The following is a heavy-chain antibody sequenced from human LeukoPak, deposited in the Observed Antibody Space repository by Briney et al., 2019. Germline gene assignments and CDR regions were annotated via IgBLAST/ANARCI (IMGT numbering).Heavy chain of an antibody. CDR3: ARDLSIAVAGHPHLWYFDL. V-gene: IGHV1-46*01. Sequence: GASVKVSCKASGYTFTSYYLHWVRQAPGQGLEWMGIITPSTGSTRYAQKFQGRVTMTRDTSTSTVYMELRSLRSEDTAVYYCARDLSIAVAGHPHLWYFDLWGRGTLVTVSS. CDR2: ITPSTGST. D-gene: IGHD6-19*01. CDR1: GYTFTSYY. J-gene: IGHJ2*01.